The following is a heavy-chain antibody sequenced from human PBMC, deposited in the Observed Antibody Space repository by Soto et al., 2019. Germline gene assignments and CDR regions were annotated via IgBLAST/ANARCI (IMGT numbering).Heavy chain of an antibody. CDR2: IYDSGST. CDR1: GGSISSYY. J-gene: IGHJ5*02. CDR3: ARDRYGDYSWFDP. Sequence: SETLTITCTDSGGSISSYYWSWIRQPPGKGLEWIGYIYDSGSTNYNPSLKSRVTISVDTSKNQFSLKLSSVTAADTAVYYCARDRYGDYSWFDPWGQGTLVTVS. V-gene: IGHV4-59*01. D-gene: IGHD4-17*01.